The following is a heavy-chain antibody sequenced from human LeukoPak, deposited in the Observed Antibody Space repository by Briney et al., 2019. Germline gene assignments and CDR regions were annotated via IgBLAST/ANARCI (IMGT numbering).Heavy chain of an antibody. CDR2: IYSGGNT. V-gene: IGHV3-53*01. D-gene: IGHD1-26*01. Sequence: GGSLRLSCAASGFTVSSVYMTWVRQAPGKGLEWVSVIYSGGNTYYTDSVKGRFTISRDNSKNTLYLQMNSLRAEDTAEYYCARSTVGTSCCTAVDYWGQGTLVTVSS. J-gene: IGHJ4*02. CDR1: GFTVSSVY. CDR3: ARSTVGTSCCTAVDY.